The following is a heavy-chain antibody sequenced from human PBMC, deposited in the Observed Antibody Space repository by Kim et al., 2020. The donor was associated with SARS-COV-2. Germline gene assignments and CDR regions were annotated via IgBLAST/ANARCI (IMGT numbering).Heavy chain of an antibody. CDR3: ARGGGDWYFDL. CDR2: T. V-gene: IGHV4-31*02. J-gene: IGHJ2*01. Sequence: TYYHPSLKSRVTISVDTSKNQFSLELSSVTAADTAVYYCARGGGDWYFDLWGRGTLVTVSS. D-gene: IGHD3-16*01.